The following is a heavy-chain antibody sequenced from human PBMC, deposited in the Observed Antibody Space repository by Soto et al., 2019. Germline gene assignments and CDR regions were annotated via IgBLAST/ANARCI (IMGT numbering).Heavy chain of an antibody. J-gene: IGHJ6*02. D-gene: IGHD6-13*01. V-gene: IGHV1-3*04. CDR2: IRTGNANT. Sequence: QVQLVQSGAEVKKPGASVKVSCKASGYTFTSYAMHWVRQAPGQRLEWMGWIRTGNANTKYSQKFQGRVTFTRDISANTDYMELSSLRSEDTAMYYCAREGGGRAAAPLDVWGQGTTVTVSS. CDR1: GYTFTSYA. CDR3: AREGGGRAAAPLDV.